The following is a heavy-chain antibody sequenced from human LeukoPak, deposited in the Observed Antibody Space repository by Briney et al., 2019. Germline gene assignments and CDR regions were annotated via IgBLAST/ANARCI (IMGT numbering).Heavy chain of an antibody. J-gene: IGHJ3*02. CDR2: IYYSGST. CDR3: ARSYYYDSSGYSRRAFDI. D-gene: IGHD3-22*01. CDR1: GDSISSYY. Sequence: PSETLSLTCTVSGDSISSYYWSWIRQPPGKGLEWIGYIYYSGSTNYNPSLKSRVTISVDTSKNQFSLKLSSVTAADTAVYYCARSYYYDSSGYSRRAFDIWGQGTMVTVSS. V-gene: IGHV4-59*08.